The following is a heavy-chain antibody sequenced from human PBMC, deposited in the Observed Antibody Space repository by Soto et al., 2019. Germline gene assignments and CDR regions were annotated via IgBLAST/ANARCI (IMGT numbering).Heavy chain of an antibody. CDR3: ARSYGSGSRAFDY. D-gene: IGHD3-10*01. J-gene: IGHJ4*02. Sequence: SVKVSYNASGDTVSSYTINLVRHSPGLGLEWMGRIIHMLSMSNAAQKFQGRVTFTADKSTSTAYLEVSRLTSDAMAMFYCARSYGSGSRAFDYWGQGVRVTVSS. CDR2: IIHMLSMS. V-gene: IGHV1-69*02. CDR1: GDTVSSYT.